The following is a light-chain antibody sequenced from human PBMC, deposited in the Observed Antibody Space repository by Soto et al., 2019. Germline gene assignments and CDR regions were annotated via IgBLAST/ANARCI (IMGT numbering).Light chain of an antibody. J-gene: IGKJ2*01. CDR3: QQAYSFPYT. V-gene: IGKV1-12*01. CDR1: QGISGW. Sequence: DIQMTQSPSSVSASVGDRVTITCRASQGISGWLAWYQQRRGRAPNLLIYAASSLQSGVPSRFSGSGSGTDFTLTISSLQPEDFATYYCQQAYSFPYTFGQGTKVDIK. CDR2: AAS.